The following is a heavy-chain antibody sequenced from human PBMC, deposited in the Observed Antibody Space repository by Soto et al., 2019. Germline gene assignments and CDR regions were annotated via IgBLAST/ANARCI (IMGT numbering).Heavy chain of an antibody. Sequence: QVQLVQSGAEVKKPGASVKVSCKASGYTFTDYDINWLRQAPGQGLEWVGRMNPNSGRTDYAQKFQARVTMTRDTSISTAYLELSSLGYEDTAVYYCSTWGRSGWYTGFFWDQGTLVTVSS. CDR2: MNPNSGRT. CDR3: STWGRSGWYTGFF. J-gene: IGHJ4*02. V-gene: IGHV1-8*01. D-gene: IGHD6-13*01. CDR1: GYTFTDYD.